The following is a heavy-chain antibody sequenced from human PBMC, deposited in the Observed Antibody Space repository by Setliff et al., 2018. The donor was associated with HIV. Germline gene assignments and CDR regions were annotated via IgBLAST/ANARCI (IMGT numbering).Heavy chain of an antibody. Sequence: ASVKVSCKASGYSFTSYIIHWVRQAPGQGLERMGGFDPEDGETFFAQKFQGKVTLTEDTSTDTAYMELSSLRSEDSAVYYCAAEKSFYYGGYSRWAPLDYWGQGTLVTVSS. J-gene: IGHJ4*02. V-gene: IGHV1-24*01. CDR3: AAEKSFYYGGYSRWAPLDY. CDR2: FDPEDGET. CDR1: GYSFTSYI. D-gene: IGHD3-22*01.